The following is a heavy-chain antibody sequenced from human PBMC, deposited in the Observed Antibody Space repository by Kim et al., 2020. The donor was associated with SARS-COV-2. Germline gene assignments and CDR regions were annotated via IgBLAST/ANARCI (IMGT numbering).Heavy chain of an antibody. D-gene: IGHD4-17*01. Sequence: GGSLRLSCAASGFTFSSYDMHWVRQATGKGLEWVSAIGTAGDTYYPGSVKGRFTISRENAKNSLYLQMNSLRAGDTAVYYCARESGDYDAFDIWGQGTMVTVSS. CDR3: ARESGDYDAFDI. V-gene: IGHV3-13*01. CDR1: GFTFSSYD. CDR2: IGTAGDT. J-gene: IGHJ3*02.